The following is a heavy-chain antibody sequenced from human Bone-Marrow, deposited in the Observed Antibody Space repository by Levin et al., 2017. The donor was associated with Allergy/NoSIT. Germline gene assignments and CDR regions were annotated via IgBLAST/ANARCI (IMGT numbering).Heavy chain of an antibody. CDR1: GFTFKSYG. V-gene: IGHV3-23*01. Sequence: PGGSLRLSCAASGFTFKSYGMSWVRQAPGKGLEWVSGIRTGATTIYADSVRGRFTISRDNSKDTLYLQMNTLRVEDTAVYYGAKMVTDSRDYQQVDYWGQGTLVTVSS. D-gene: IGHD5-18*01. J-gene: IGHJ4*02. CDR2: IRTGATT. CDR3: AKMVTDSRDYQQVDY.